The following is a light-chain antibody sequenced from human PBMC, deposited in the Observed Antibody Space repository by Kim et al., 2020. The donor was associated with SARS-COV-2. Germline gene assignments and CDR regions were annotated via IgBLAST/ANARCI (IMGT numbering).Light chain of an antibody. CDR3: QQYYSTPIT. V-gene: IGKV4-1*01. Sequence: ATINCKSSQSVLSSSNNKNYLAWYQQKPGQPPKLLIYWASTRESGVPDRFSGSGSGTDFTLTISSLQAEDVAVYYCQQYYSTPITFGQGTRLEIK. J-gene: IGKJ5*01. CDR1: QSVLSSSNNKNY. CDR2: WAS.